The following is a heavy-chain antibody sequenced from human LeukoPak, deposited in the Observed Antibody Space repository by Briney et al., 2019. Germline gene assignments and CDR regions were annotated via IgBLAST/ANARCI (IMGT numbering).Heavy chain of an antibody. J-gene: IGHJ4*02. CDR2: ISYDGSNK. CDR1: GFTFSSYA. D-gene: IGHD3-16*01. Sequence: GGSLRLSCAASGFTFSSYAMHWVRQAPGKGLEWVAVISYDGSNKYYADSVKGRFTISRDNSKNTLYLQMNSLRAEDTAVYYCAILLGAGGNWGQGTLVIVSS. CDR3: AILLGAGGN. V-gene: IGHV3-30*04.